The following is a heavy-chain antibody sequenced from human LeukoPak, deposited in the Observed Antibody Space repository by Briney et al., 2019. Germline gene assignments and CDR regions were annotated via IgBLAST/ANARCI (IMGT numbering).Heavy chain of an antibody. D-gene: IGHD6-6*01. J-gene: IGHJ4*02. CDR1: GFTFTHYA. Sequence: GGSLRLSCAASGFTFTHYAMHWVRQTPGKGLEWVAVIFYDGTIQYYSDSVRGRLIVSRDNPKNTLYLQMNSLRAEDTAVYYCANPGSSRGIAGRRPTKYYFDYWGQGTLVTVSS. CDR2: IFYDGTIQ. CDR3: ANPGSSRGIAGRRPTKYYFDY. V-gene: IGHV3-33*08.